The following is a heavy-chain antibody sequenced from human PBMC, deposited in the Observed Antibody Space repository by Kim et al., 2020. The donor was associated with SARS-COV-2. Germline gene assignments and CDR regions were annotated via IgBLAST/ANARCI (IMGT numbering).Heavy chain of an antibody. V-gene: IGHV1-69*13. D-gene: IGHD3-22*01. CDR1: GGSLSNYA. CDR2: IIPFSGTA. CDR3: ARDSPSRTPGQWFPDY. J-gene: IGHJ4*02. Sequence: SVKVSCKASGGSLSNYAVSWVRQAPGQGLEWMGGIIPFSGTAKYAQKFQGRVTITADESTNTVYMELNSLKSEDTAVYFCARDSPSRTPGQWFPDYWGQ.